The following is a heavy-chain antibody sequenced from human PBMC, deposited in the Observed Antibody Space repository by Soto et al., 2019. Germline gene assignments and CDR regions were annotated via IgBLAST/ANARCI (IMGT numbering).Heavy chain of an antibody. CDR2: MNQDGSEK. J-gene: IGHJ4*02. Sequence: EVQLVESGGDLVQPGGSLRLSCAASGFTFSRYWMNWVRQSPGKGLEWVANMNQDGSEKYYVDSVKGRFTISRDNSRNSLFLQMNSLTAEDTAVYYCSRAHPYCSSGSCSDFWGQGTLVSVSS. V-gene: IGHV3-7*01. CDR1: GFTFSRYW. D-gene: IGHD2-15*01. CDR3: SRAHPYCSSGSCSDF.